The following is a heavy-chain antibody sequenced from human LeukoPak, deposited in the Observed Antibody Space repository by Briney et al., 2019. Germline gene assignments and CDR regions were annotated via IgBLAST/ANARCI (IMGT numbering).Heavy chain of an antibody. D-gene: IGHD2-2*01. CDR2: ISSSGSTI. J-gene: IGHJ4*02. CDR3: ARALRGAAAMPFDY. V-gene: IGHV3-11*01. CDR1: GFTFSDYY. Sequence: GGSLRLSCAASGFTFSDYYMSWIRLAPGKGLEWVSYISSSGSTIYYADSVKGRFTISRDNAKNSLYLQMNSLRAEDTAVYYCARALRGAAAMPFDYWGQGTLVTVSS.